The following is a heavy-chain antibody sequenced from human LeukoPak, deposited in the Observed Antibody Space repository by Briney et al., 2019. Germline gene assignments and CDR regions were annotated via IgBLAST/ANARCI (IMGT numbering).Heavy chain of an antibody. J-gene: IGHJ6*03. V-gene: IGHV4-38-2*02. CDR2: IYRSGST. CDR3: ARGAYGYYMDV. CDR1: NYSISNSLY. Sequence: SETLSLTCSASNYSISNSLYWGWLRPPPGKGLEGIGIIYRSGSTFYNPSLKRRVTISLDTSKNPFSLKLSSVTAADTAVYFCARGAYGYYMDVWGKGTTVTVSS. D-gene: IGHD4-17*01.